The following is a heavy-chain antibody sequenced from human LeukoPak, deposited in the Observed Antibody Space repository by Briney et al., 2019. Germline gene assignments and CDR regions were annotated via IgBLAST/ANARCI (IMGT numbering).Heavy chain of an antibody. Sequence: ASVKVSCKASGYTFTTYGISWVRQAPGQGLEWMGWINPNSGGTNYAQKFQGRVTMTRDTSISTAYMELSRLRSDDTAIYYCARDITGTENWFDPWGQGTLVTVSS. CDR2: INPNSGGT. J-gene: IGHJ5*02. CDR1: GYTFTTYG. CDR3: ARDITGTENWFDP. V-gene: IGHV1-2*02. D-gene: IGHD1-7*01.